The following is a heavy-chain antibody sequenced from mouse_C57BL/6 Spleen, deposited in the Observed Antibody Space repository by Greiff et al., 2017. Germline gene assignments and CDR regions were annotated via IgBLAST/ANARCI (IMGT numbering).Heavy chain of an antibody. CDR2: IDPSDSET. CDR3: AKGAYYIILDY. D-gene: IGHD2-12*01. J-gene: IGHJ2*01. Sequence: VQLQQPGAELVRPGSSVKLSCKASGYTFTSYWMHWVKQRPIQGLEWIGNIDPSDSETHYNQKFKDKATLTVDKSSSTAYMQLSRLTSEVSAVYYGAKGAYYIILDYWGQGTTLTVAS. CDR1: GYTFTSYW. V-gene: IGHV1-52*01.